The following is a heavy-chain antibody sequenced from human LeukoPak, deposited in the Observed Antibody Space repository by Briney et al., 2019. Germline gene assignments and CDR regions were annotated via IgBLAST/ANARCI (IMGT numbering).Heavy chain of an antibody. D-gene: IGHD1-26*01. J-gene: IGHJ4*02. CDR3: ARTTGSYFES. CDR2: INHSGST. V-gene: IGHV4-34*01. Sequence: SETLSLTCAVYGGSFSGYYWSWIRQPPGKGLEWIGEINHSGSTNYNPSLKSRVTISVDTSKNQFSLKLSSVTAADTAVYYCARTTGSYFESWGQGTLVTVSS. CDR1: GGSFSGYY.